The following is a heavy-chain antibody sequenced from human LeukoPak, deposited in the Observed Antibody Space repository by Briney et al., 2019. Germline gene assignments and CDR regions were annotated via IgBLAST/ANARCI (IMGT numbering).Heavy chain of an antibody. CDR3: ARGGTVTTSQFDY. V-gene: IGHV4-59*01. D-gene: IGHD4-17*01. J-gene: IGHJ4*02. CDR2: IYYSGST. Sequence: PSETLSLTCTVSGGSISSYYWSWIRQPPGKGLEWIGYIYYSGSTNYNPSLKSRVTISVDTSKNQFSLKLSSVTAADTAVYYCARGGTVTTSQFDYWGQGTLVTVSS. CDR1: GGSISSYY.